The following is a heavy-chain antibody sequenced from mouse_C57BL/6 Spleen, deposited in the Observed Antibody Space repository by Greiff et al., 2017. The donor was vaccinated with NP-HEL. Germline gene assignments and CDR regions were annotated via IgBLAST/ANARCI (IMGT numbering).Heavy chain of an antibody. CDR3: ATTVVAYYYAMDY. CDR1: GYTFTSYW. CDR2: INPSSGYT. Sequence: QVQLQQSGAELAKPGASVKLSCKASGYTFTSYWMHWVKQRPGQGLEWIGYINPSSGYTKYNQKFKDKATLTADKSSSTAYMQLSSLTYEDSAVYYCATTVVAYYYAMDYWGQGTSVTVSS. D-gene: IGHD1-1*01. V-gene: IGHV1-7*01. J-gene: IGHJ4*01.